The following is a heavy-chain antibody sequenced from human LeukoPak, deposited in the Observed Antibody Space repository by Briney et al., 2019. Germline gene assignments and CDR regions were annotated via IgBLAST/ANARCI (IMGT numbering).Heavy chain of an antibody. V-gene: IGHV4-4*09. CDR3: ARAYYYMDV. Sequence: SETLSLTCTVSGGSISSYYWSWIRQPPGKGLEWIGYTYTSGSTNYNPSLKSRVTISVDTSKNQFSLKLSSVTAADTAVYYCARAYYYMDVWGKGTTVTVSS. J-gene: IGHJ6*03. CDR1: GGSISSYY. CDR2: TYTSGST.